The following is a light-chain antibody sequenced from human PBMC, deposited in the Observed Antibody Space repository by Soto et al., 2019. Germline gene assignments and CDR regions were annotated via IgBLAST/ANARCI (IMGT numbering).Light chain of an antibody. CDR2: QDN. CDR1: KLGDKY. V-gene: IGLV3-1*01. J-gene: IGLJ2*01. Sequence: SYELTQPPSVSVSPGQTASITCSGDKLGDKYACWYQQKPGQSPVLVIYQDNKRPSGIPERFPGSNSGNTATLTISGTQAMDEADYYCQVWDSSTVVFGGGTKLTVL. CDR3: QVWDSSTVV.